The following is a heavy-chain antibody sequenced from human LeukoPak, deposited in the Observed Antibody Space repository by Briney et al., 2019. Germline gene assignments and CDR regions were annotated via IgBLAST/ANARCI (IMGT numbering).Heavy chain of an antibody. V-gene: IGHV4-59*01. CDR3: ARSDGAYQPPDR. D-gene: IGHD2-2*01. J-gene: IGHJ4*02. Sequence: SETLSLTCNVSGDSISSYYWTWIRQPPGRGLECIGYIYYSGTTNYNPSLKSRVTISVDTSKDQFSLTLSSVTAADTAVYHCARSDGAYQPPDRWGQGTLVTVSS. CDR1: GDSISSYY. CDR2: IYYSGTT.